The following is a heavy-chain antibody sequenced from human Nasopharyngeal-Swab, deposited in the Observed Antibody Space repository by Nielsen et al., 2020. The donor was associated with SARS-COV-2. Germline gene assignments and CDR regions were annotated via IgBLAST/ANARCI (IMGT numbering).Heavy chain of an antibody. J-gene: IGHJ4*02. Sequence: GESLKISCAASGFTFSGSAMYWVRQASGKGLEWVGRMRSKANNYATAYAASVRGRFTISRDDSKNTAYLQMDSLKTEDTAVYYCTTQRLGSTFYYFDYWGQGTLVTVSS. CDR1: GFTFSGSA. CDR3: TTQRLGSTFYYFDY. D-gene: IGHD5/OR15-5a*01. CDR2: MRSKANNYAT. V-gene: IGHV3-73*01.